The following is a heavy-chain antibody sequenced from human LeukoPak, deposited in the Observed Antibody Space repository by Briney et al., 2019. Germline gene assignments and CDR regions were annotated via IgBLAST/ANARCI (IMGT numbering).Heavy chain of an antibody. V-gene: IGHV4-34*01. CDR2: INHSGST. CDR3: ARGRVLLWFGEARNWFDP. CDR1: GGSFSGYY. Sequence: PSETLSLTCAVYGGSFSGYYWSWIRQPPGKGLEWIGEINHSGSTNYNPSLKSRVTISVDTSKNQFSLKLSSVTAADTAVYYCARGRVLLWFGEARNWFDPWGQGTLVTVSS. J-gene: IGHJ5*02. D-gene: IGHD3-10*01.